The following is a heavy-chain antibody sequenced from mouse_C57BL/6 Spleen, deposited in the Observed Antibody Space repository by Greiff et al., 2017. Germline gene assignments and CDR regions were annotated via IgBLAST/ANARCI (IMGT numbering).Heavy chain of an antibody. D-gene: IGHD2-5*01. Sequence: VQLQQSGAELVKPGASVKISCKASGYAFSSYWMNWVKQRPGKGLEWIGQLYPGDGDTNSNGKFKGKATLTADKSSSTAYMQLSSLTSEDSAVYFCASYSNYDYCDYWGQGTTLTVSS. CDR3: ASYSNYDYCDY. J-gene: IGHJ2*01. V-gene: IGHV1-80*01. CDR1: GYAFSSYW. CDR2: LYPGDGDT.